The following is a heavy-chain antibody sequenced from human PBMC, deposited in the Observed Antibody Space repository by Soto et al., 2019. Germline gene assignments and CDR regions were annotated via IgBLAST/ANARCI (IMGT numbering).Heavy chain of an antibody. CDR3: ARGQVVAAQH. CDR2: IYHSGST. CDR1: GGSISSGGYS. J-gene: IGHJ4*02. Sequence: QLLLQESGSGLVKPSQTLSLTCAVSGGSISSGGYSWSWIRQPPGKGLEWIGYIYHSGSTYYNPSLKSRVTISVDRSMNQFSLKLSSVTAADTAVYYCARGQVVAAQHWGQGTLVTVSS. V-gene: IGHV4-30-2*01. D-gene: IGHD2-15*01.